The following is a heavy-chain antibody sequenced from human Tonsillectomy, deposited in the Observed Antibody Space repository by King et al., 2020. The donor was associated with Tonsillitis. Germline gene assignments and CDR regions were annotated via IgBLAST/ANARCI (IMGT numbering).Heavy chain of an antibody. CDR3: ARRGIVPAARDFYYYSMDV. CDR1: GGTISSSSYY. Sequence: QLQESGPGLVKPSETLSLTCIVSGGTISSSSYYWGWIRQPPGKGLEWMGSMDYSGSTYYNSSLKSRGTISGDTSKNQFSLKLTSVTAADTAVYYCARRGIVPAARDFYYYSMDVWGKGTTVTVSS. V-gene: IGHV4-39*01. D-gene: IGHD2-2*01. CDR2: MDYSGST. J-gene: IGHJ6*03.